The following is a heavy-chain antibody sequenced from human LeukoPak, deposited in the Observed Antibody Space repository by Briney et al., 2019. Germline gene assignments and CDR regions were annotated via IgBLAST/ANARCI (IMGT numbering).Heavy chain of an antibody. V-gene: IGHV4-61*02. CDR2: IYISGST. CDR1: GGSITSGSYY. CDR3: ARGNIVVVPAAYYYYGMDV. D-gene: IGHD2-2*01. J-gene: IGHJ6*02. Sequence: PSETLSLTCTVSGGSITSGSYYWTWIRQPAGKGLEWIGRIYISGSTNYNPSLESRVTISVDTSKNQFSLKLSSVAAADTAVYYCARGNIVVVPAAYYYYGMDVWGQGTTVTVSS.